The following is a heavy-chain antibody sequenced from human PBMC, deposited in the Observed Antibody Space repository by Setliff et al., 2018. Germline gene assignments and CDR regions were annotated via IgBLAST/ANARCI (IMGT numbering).Heavy chain of an antibody. CDR1: GYTFTNYG. D-gene: IGHD2-8*01. CDR2: ISPYSGIT. CDR3: SRLVRYCTTTTCQRASGDDY. V-gene: IGHV1-18*01. J-gene: IGHJ4*02. Sequence: ASVKVSCKASGYTFTNYGVTWVRQAPGQGLEWMGWISPYSGITYYAPELQGRVTLTTDTSTTTAYLELRSLTSDDTAVYYCSRLVRYCTTTTCQRASGDDYWGQGTLVTVSS.